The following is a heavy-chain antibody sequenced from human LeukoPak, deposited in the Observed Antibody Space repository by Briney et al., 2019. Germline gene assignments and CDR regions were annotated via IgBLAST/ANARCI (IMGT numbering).Heavy chain of an antibody. J-gene: IGHJ4*02. CDR3: ASLDRIVGAAFDY. D-gene: IGHD1-26*01. CDR2: IYSGGST. V-gene: IGHV3-66*01. Sequence: GGSLRLSCAASGFTVSSNYMSWVRQAPGKGLEWVSVIYSGGSTYYADSVKGRFTISRDNSKNTLYLQMNSLRAEDTAVYYCASLDRIVGAAFDYWGQGTLVTVSS. CDR1: GFTVSSNY.